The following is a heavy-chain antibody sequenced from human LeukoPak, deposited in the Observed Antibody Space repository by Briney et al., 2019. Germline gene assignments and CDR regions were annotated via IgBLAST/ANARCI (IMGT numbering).Heavy chain of an antibody. V-gene: IGHV3-7*01. D-gene: IGHD3-22*01. J-gene: IGHJ5*02. CDR2: IKQDGSEK. Sequence: GRSLRLSCAASGFTFSSYGMHWVRQAPGKGLEWVANIKQDGSEKYYVDSVKGRFTISRDNAKNSLYLQMNSLRAEDTAVYYCARKITMIVSNWFDPWGQGTLVTVSS. CDR3: ARKITMIVSNWFDP. CDR1: GFTFSSYG.